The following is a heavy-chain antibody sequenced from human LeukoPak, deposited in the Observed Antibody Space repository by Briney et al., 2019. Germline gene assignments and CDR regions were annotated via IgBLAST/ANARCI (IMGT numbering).Heavy chain of an antibody. CDR1: GFTFSSYG. D-gene: IGHD3-16*02. Sequence: PGGSLRLSCAASGFTFSSYGMHWVRQAPGKGLEWVALIWYDGSSKHYADSVRGRFTIPRDNSKNTLYLQMNSLRAEDTAVYYCARDFELSHWGQGTLVTVSS. CDR3: ARDFELSH. V-gene: IGHV3-33*01. J-gene: IGHJ4*02. CDR2: IWYDGSSK.